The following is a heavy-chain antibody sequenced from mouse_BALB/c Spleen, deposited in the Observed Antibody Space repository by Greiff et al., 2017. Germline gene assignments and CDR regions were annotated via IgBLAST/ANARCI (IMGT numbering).Heavy chain of an antibody. J-gene: IGHJ4*01. Sequence: VQLKESGGGLVKPGGSLKLSCAASGFTFSDYYMYWVRQTPEKRLEWVATISDGGSYTYYPDSVKGRFTISRDNAKNNLYLQMSSLKSEDTAMYYCARPMVTPNYYAMDYWGQGTSVTVSS. V-gene: IGHV5-4*02. CDR2: ISDGGSYT. CDR1: GFTFSDYY. D-gene: IGHD2-1*01. CDR3: ARPMVTPNYYAMDY.